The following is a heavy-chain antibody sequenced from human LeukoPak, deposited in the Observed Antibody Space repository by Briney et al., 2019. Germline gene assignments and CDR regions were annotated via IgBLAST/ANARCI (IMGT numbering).Heavy chain of an antibody. CDR1: GFTFSSYG. D-gene: IGHD2-2*01. V-gene: IGHV3-30*18. CDR2: ISHDGSSK. CDR3: AKSIRFCSSSSCFAGYYNYGLHA. Sequence: GGSLRLSCAASGFTFSSYGMHWVRQAPGKGLEWVAVISHDGSSKYFADSVKGRFTISRDNPKNMLDLQMHSLRAEDTAVYYCAKSIRFCSSSSCFAGYYNYGLHAWGQGTTVIVSS. J-gene: IGHJ6*02.